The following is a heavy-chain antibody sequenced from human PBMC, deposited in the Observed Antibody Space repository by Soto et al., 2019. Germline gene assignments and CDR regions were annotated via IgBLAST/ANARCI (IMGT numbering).Heavy chain of an antibody. CDR2: INHSGST. D-gene: IGHD2-2*01. CDR1: GGSFSGYY. Sequence: QVQLQQWGAGLLKPSETLSLTCAVYGGSFSGYYWSWIRQPPGKGLEWIGEINHSGSTNYNPSLKRRVTISVDTSKNQFSLKLSSVTAADTAVYYCAREYCSSTSCFAFFDYWGQGTLVTVSS. CDR3: AREYCSSTSCFAFFDY. J-gene: IGHJ4*02. V-gene: IGHV4-34*01.